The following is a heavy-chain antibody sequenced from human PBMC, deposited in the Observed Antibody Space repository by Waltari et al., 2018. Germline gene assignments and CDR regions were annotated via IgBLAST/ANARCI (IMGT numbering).Heavy chain of an antibody. CDR1: GGTFSSYA. CDR3: ARDGGYCSGGSCYASDY. D-gene: IGHD2-15*01. CDR2: IIPILGIA. Sequence: QVQLVQSGAEVKKPGSSVKVSCKASGGTFSSYAISWVRQAPGQGLEWMGGIIPILGIANYAQKFQCRVTITADKSTSTAYMELSSLRSEDTAVYYCARDGGYCSGGSCYASDYWGQGTLVTVSS. V-gene: IGHV1-69*10. J-gene: IGHJ4*02.